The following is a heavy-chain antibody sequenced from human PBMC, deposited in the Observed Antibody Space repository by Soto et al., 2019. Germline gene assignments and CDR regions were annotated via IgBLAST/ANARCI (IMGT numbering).Heavy chain of an antibody. V-gene: IGHV1-18*01. CDR3: ARDRGSCTNGVCYTDDHYGMDV. CDR1: DYTFSNFG. J-gene: IGHJ6*02. Sequence: GASVKVSCKASDYTFSNFGMSWVRQAPGQGLEWMGWISAYNGNTNYPQKFQGRVTMTTDTSTSTAYMELRSLRSDDTAVYYCARDRGSCTNGVCYTDDHYGMDVWGQGTTVTVSS. D-gene: IGHD2-8*01. CDR2: ISAYNGNT.